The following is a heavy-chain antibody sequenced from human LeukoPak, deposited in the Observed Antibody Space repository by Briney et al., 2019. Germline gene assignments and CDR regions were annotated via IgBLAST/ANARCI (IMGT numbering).Heavy chain of an antibody. D-gene: IGHD5-24*01. CDR1: GGSFSGYY. J-gene: IGHJ4*02. CDR3: ARRERFRPYDY. V-gene: IGHV4-34*01. CDR2: INHSGST. Sequence: PSETLSLTCAVYGGSFSGYYWSWIRQSPGKGLEWIGEINHSGSTNHNPSLKSRVPISVDTSKNQFSLKLSSVTAADTAVYYCARRERFRPYDYWGQGTLVTVSS.